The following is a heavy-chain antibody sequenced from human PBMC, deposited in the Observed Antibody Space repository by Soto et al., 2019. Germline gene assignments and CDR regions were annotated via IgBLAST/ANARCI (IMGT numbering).Heavy chain of an antibody. J-gene: IGHJ6*02. CDR2: VSSDGSRT. CDR3: ARDVWHCGSNSCYFYGMDV. Sequence: QVQLVESGGGLVQPGRSLRLSCAASGFTFSTYSMHWVRQAPGKGLEWVADVSSDGSRTYYADSVKGRFTISKDSSKATVLMQMNSLRAADTAVYYCARDVWHCGSNSCYFYGMDVWGQGTTVTVSS. CDR1: GFTFSTYS. D-gene: IGHD2-2*01. V-gene: IGHV3-30-3*01.